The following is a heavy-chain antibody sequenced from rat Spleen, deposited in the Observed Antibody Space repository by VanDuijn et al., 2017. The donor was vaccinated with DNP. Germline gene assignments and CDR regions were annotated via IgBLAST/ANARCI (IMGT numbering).Heavy chain of an antibody. Sequence: EVQLQESGPGLVKPSQSLSLTCSVTGYSIISNYWGWIRKFPGNKMEWIGHISYSGSTRYHPSLKSRISITRDTSKNQFFLQLNSVTTEDTATYYCARWNIGTTTLDYWGQGVMVTVSS. CDR1: GYSIISNY. CDR2: ISYSGST. CDR3: ARWNIGTTTLDY. V-gene: IGHV3-1*01. J-gene: IGHJ2*01. D-gene: IGHD1-5*01.